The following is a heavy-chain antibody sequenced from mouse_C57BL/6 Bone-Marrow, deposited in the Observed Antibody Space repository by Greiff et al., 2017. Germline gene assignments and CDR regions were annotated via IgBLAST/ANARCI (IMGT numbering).Heavy chain of an antibody. CDR2: IDPSDSYT. V-gene: IGHV1-50*01. Sequence: QVQLQQPGAELVKPGASVKLSCKASGYTFTSYWMQWVKQRPGQGLEWIGEIDPSDSYTNYNQKFKGKATLTVNTSSSPAYMQLSSLTSEDSAVYYGARYGGGVFDYWGQGTTLTVSS. D-gene: IGHD1-1*01. CDR3: ARYGGGVFDY. CDR1: GYTFTSYW. J-gene: IGHJ2*01.